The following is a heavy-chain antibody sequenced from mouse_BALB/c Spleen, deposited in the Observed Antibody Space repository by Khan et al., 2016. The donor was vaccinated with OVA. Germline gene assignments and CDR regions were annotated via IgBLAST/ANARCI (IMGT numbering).Heavy chain of an antibody. CDR1: GYTFTSYW. J-gene: IGHJ3*01. CDR3: ANHGSISAWLTY. CDR2: INPSTGYT. D-gene: IGHD2-10*02. Sequence: QVQLKQSGAELAKPGASVKMSCKASGYTFTSYWMHWVKQRPGQGLEWIGYINPSTGYTEYNQRFRDKATLTADKSSSTAYMQLSSLTSEKSAVDSCANHGSISAWLTYWGQGTLVTVSA. V-gene: IGHV1-7*01.